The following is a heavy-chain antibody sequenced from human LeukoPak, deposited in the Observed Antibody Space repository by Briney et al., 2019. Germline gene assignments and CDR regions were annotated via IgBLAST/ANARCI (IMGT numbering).Heavy chain of an antibody. D-gene: IGHD6-13*01. V-gene: IGHV3-23*01. J-gene: IGHJ4*02. CDR1: GFTFSKYA. Sequence: PGGSLRLSCAAPGFTFSKYAMSWVRQAPGKGLEWVSAISGSGGTTYYADSVKGRFTISRDNSKNTLYLQMNSLRAEDTAVYHCGKAGYTSSWPLEYWGQGTLVTVSS. CDR3: GKAGYTSSWPLEY. CDR2: ISGSGGTT.